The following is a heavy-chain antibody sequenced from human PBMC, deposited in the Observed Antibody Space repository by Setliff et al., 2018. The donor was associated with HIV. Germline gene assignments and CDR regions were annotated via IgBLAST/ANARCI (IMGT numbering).Heavy chain of an antibody. D-gene: IGHD3-10*01. Sequence: SVKVSCKASGGTFSSYAITWVRQAPGQGPEWMGGIIPIYGTPNYAQRFQGRVTITADESTSTAYMDLSSLTSDDTAVYYCAREGSPIYYFDYWSQGTLVTVSS. CDR3: AREGSPIYYFDY. J-gene: IGHJ4*02. CDR1: GGTFSSYA. CDR2: IIPIYGTP. V-gene: IGHV1-69*13.